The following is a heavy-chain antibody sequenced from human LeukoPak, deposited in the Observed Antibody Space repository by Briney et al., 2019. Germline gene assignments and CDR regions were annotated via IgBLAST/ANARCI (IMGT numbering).Heavy chain of an antibody. CDR3: AGCNGYYPLTTY. J-gene: IGHJ1*01. CDR2: IGDDGSNK. V-gene: IGHV3-33*03. Sequence: GGSLRLSCAASDSIFRHYGMHWVRQAPGKGLEWVAVIGDDGSNKHYADSVKGRFTISRDNSKNTVYLQMDGLRAEDTAVYYCAGCNGYYPLTTYWGQGTPDTVSS. CDR1: DSIFRHYG. D-gene: IGHD3-22*01.